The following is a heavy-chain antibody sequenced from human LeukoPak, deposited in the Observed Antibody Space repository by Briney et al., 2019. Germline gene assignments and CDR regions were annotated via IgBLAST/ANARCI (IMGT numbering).Heavy chain of an antibody. D-gene: IGHD6-6*01. Sequence: PSETLSLTCTVSGGSISSYYWSWIRQPPGKGLEWIGYIYYSGSTNYNPSLKSRVTRSVDTSKNQFSLKLSSVTAADTAVYYCARRSIAGTDYWGQGTLVTVSS. J-gene: IGHJ4*02. CDR2: IYYSGST. CDR1: GGSISSYY. CDR3: ARRSIAGTDY. V-gene: IGHV4-59*08.